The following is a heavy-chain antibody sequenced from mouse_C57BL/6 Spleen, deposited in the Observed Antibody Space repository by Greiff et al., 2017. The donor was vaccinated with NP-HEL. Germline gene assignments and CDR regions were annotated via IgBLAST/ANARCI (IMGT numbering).Heavy chain of an antibody. Sequence: DVKLVESGGGLVQPKGSLKLSCAASGFSFNTYAMNWVRQAPGKGLEWVARIRSKSNNYATYYADSVKDRFTISRDDSESMLYLQMNNLKTEDTAMYYCVRHEPFYWYFDVWGTGTTVTVSS. J-gene: IGHJ1*03. CDR2: IRSKSNNYAT. CDR3: VRHEPFYWYFDV. CDR1: GFSFNTYA. V-gene: IGHV10-1*01.